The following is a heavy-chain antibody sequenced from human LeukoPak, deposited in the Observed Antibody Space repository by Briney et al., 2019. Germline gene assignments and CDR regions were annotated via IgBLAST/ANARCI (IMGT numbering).Heavy chain of an antibody. Sequence: WIRQPPGKGLEWMGIIYPGDSDTKYSPSFQGQVTISADKSISTAYLQWSSLKASDTAMYYCARRVYCTSTSCYTAFDYWGQGTLVTVSS. V-gene: IGHV5-51*01. J-gene: IGHJ4*02. D-gene: IGHD2-2*02. CDR3: ARRVYCTSTSCYTAFDY. CDR2: IYPGDSDT.